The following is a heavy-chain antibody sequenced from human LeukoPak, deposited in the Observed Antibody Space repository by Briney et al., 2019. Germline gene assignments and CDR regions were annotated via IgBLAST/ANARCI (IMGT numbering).Heavy chain of an antibody. D-gene: IGHD5-12*01. Sequence: SETLSLTCTVSGGSISSYYWSWIRQPPGKGLEWIGYIYYSGSTNYNPSLKSRVTISVDTSKNQFSLKLSSVTAADTAVYYCARHDGYSGYLDYWGQGTLVTVSS. V-gene: IGHV4-59*08. CDR1: GGSISSYY. J-gene: IGHJ4*02. CDR3: ARHDGYSGYLDY. CDR2: IYYSGST.